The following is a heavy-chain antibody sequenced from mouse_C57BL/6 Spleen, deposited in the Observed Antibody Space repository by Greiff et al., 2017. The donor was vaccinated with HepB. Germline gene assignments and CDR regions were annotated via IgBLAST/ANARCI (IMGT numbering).Heavy chain of an antibody. V-gene: IGHV5-9*01. Sequence: EVKLVESGGGLVKPGGSLKLSCAASGFTFSSYTMSWVRQTPEKRLEWVATISVGGGNTYYPDRVKGRFTISRDNAKTTLYLQMSSLRSEDTALYYCARDGRNDGGYWYFDFWGTGTTVTVSS. J-gene: IGHJ1*03. D-gene: IGHD2-12*01. CDR2: ISVGGGNT. CDR1: GFTFSSYT. CDR3: ARDGRNDGGYWYFDF.